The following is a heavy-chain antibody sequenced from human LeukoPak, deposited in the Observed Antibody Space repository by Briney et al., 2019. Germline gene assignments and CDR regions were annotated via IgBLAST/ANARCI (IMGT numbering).Heavy chain of an antibody. D-gene: IGHD5-18*01. J-gene: IGHJ4*02. CDR3: ARETDSTLFDY. Sequence: GGSLRLSCVGSGFTFTTSGMNWVREAPGKGLEWVSYISSSGSTIFYADSVKGRFTISRDNAKNSLYLQMNSLRAEDTAVYYCARETDSTLFDYWGQGTLVTVSS. CDR1: GFTFTTSG. V-gene: IGHV3-48*04. CDR2: ISSSGSTI.